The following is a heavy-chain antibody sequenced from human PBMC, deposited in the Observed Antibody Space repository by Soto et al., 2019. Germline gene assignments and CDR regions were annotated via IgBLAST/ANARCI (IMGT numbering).Heavy chain of an antibody. J-gene: IGHJ5*02. CDR2: INPHGGST. Sequence: ASVKVSCKAPGDTFTGYYLNWVRQAPGQGLEWMGVINPHGGSTKYAQKFQGRVTMTRDTSRSTVYMELRSLRSDDTAIYYCARSSGGNFGIIIEGSNWFDPWGQGTLVTVS. CDR1: GDTFTGYY. V-gene: IGHV1-46*01. CDR3: ARSSGGNFGIIIEGSNWFDP. D-gene: IGHD3-3*01.